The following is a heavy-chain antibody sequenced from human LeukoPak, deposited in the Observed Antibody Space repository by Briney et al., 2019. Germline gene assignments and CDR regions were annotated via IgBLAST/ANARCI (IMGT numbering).Heavy chain of an antibody. CDR1: GFIFSSYA. V-gene: IGHV3-23*01. Sequence: GGSLRLSCAASGFIFSSYAMSWVRQAPGKGLEWVSAISGSGGSTYYADSVKGRFTISRDNSKNTLYLQMSSLRAEDTAVYYCAKSADSSGYPVSYFDYWGQGTLVTVSS. D-gene: IGHD3-22*01. CDR3: AKSADSSGYPVSYFDY. CDR2: ISGSGGST. J-gene: IGHJ4*02.